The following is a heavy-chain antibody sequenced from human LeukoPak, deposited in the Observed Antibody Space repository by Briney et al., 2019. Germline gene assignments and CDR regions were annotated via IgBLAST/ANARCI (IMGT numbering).Heavy chain of an antibody. J-gene: IGHJ4*02. Sequence: GGSLRLSCAASGFTFSSYSMNWVRQIPGKGLEWVSSISGSGAYIYYADSVKGRFTISRDNAKNSLYLQMNSLRAEDTAVYYCARRATVTTYDYWGQGTLVTVSS. D-gene: IGHD4-17*01. CDR1: GFTFSSYS. V-gene: IGHV3-21*04. CDR2: ISGSGAYI. CDR3: ARRATVTTYDY.